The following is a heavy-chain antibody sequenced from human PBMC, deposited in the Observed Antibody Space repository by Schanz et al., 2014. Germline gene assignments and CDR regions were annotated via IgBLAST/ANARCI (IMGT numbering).Heavy chain of an antibody. J-gene: IGHJ5*02. CDR2: ISRTGSTI. Sequence: EVQLVESGGGLVQPGGSLRLSCAASGFAFSAHSMNWVRQGPGTRLEWVSYISRTGSTIYYAGSVKDRFTISRDNAMNSLYLQRNSLRDVDTAVYYGARDYDSGSYHYNWCDPWGQGTLVTVSS. CDR1: GFAFSAHS. CDR3: ARDYDSGSYHYNWCDP. D-gene: IGHD3-10*01. V-gene: IGHV3-48*02.